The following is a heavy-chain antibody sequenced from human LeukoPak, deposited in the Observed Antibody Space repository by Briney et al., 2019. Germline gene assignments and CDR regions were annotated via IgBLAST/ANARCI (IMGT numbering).Heavy chain of an antibody. CDR3: ARGDFWSGYYSGLFDP. D-gene: IGHD3-3*01. V-gene: IGHV4-38-2*02. CDR1: GYSISSGYY. CDR2: IYHSGST. Sequence: SETLSLTCTVSGYSISSGYYWGWIRPPPGKGLEWIGSIYHSGSTYYNPSLKSRVTISVDTSKNHFSLKLSSVTAADTAVYYCARGDFWSGYYSGLFDPWGQGTLVTVSS. J-gene: IGHJ5*02.